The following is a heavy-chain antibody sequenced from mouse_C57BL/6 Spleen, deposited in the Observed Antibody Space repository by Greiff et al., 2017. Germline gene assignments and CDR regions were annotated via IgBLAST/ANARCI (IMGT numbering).Heavy chain of an antibody. Sequence: QVQLQQPGAELVKPGASVKLSCKASGYTFTSYWMHWVKQRPGRGLEWIGRIDPNSGGTKYNEKFKSKATLTVDKPASTAYMQLSSLTSEVSAVYYCARGYGSTYYAMDYWGQGTSVTVSS. D-gene: IGHD1-1*01. CDR1: GYTFTSYW. J-gene: IGHJ4*01. CDR3: ARGYGSTYYAMDY. V-gene: IGHV1-72*01. CDR2: IDPNSGGT.